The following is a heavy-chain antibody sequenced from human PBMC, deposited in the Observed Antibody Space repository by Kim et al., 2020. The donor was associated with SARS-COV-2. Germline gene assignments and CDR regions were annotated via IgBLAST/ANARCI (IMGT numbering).Heavy chain of an antibody. CDR1: GGSISSSNW. J-gene: IGHJ4*02. CDR2: IYHSGST. D-gene: IGHD1-26*01. Sequence: SETLSLTCAVSGGSISSSNWWSWVRQPPGKGLEWIGEIYHSGSTNYNPSLKSRVTISVDKSKNQFSLKLSSVTAADTAVYYCARMPAVSGSYYWPSGYWGQGTLVTVSS. CDR3: ARMPAVSGSYYWPSGY. V-gene: IGHV4-4*02.